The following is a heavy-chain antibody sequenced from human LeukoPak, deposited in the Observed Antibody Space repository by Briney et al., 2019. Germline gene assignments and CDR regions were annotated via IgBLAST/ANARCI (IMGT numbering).Heavy chain of an antibody. Sequence: SVKVSCKASGGTFSSDAISWVRQAPGQGLEWMGRIIPILGIANYAQKFQGRVTITADKSTSTAYMELSSLRSEDTAVYYCARDPMYYDILTGTNWFDPWGQGTLVTVSS. CDR3: ARDPMYYDILTGTNWFDP. CDR2: IIPILGIA. V-gene: IGHV1-69*04. J-gene: IGHJ5*02. D-gene: IGHD3-9*01. CDR1: GGTFSSDA.